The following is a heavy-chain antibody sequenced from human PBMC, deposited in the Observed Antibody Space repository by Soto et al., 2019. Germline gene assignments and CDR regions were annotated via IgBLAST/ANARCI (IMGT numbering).Heavy chain of an antibody. CDR2: ISSRSSYI. J-gene: IGHJ3*02. CDR1: GFTFSSYS. CDR3: ARDANGFDI. V-gene: IGHV3-21*01. Sequence: EVQLVESGGGLVKPGGSLRLSCAASGFTFSSYSMNWVRQAPGKGLEWVSSISSRSSYIYYADSVKGRFTISRDNAKNSLYLQMNSLRAEDTAVYYCARDANGFDIWGQGTMVTVSS.